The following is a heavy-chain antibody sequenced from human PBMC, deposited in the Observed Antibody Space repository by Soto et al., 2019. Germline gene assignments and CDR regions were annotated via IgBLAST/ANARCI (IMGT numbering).Heavy chain of an antibody. CDR2: IKQDGSEK. CDR3: ARDRPKFARLRYFDSHYYGMDV. D-gene: IGHD3-9*01. V-gene: IGHV3-7*03. CDR1: GFTFSSYW. Sequence: PGGSLRLSCAASGFTFSSYWMSWVRQAPGKGLEWVANIKQDGSEKYYVDSVKGRFTISRDNAKNSLYLQMNSLRAEDTAVYYCARDRPKFARLRYFDSHYYGMDVWGQGTTVTVSS. J-gene: IGHJ6*02.